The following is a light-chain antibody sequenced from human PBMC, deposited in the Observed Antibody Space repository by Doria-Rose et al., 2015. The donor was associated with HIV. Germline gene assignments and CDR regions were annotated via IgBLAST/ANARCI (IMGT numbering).Light chain of an antibody. V-gene: IGKV3-20*01. CDR1: QSFSSTY. Sequence: LTQSPGTLSLSPGERATLSCRASQSFSSTYLAWYQQKPGRAPSLLIYDGSTRATGIPDRFSASGSGTDFTLTINRLEPEDFALYYCHQYGTSWTFGQGTKVEI. J-gene: IGKJ1*01. CDR2: DGS. CDR3: HQYGTSWT.